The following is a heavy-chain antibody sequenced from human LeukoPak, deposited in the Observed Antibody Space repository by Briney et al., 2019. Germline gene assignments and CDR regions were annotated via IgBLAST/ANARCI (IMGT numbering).Heavy chain of an antibody. CDR2: INHSGGT. CDR3: ARGRGARSSRWYNWFDP. CDR1: GGSFIGYD. D-gene: IGHD6-13*01. Sequence: SETLSLTCAVYGGSFIGYDWTWIRQPPGKGLEWIGEINHSGGTNYNPSLKSRVTISIDTSKNQFSLEMSSVTAADTAVYYCARGRGARSSRWYNWFDPWGQGTLVTVSS. V-gene: IGHV4-34*01. J-gene: IGHJ5*02.